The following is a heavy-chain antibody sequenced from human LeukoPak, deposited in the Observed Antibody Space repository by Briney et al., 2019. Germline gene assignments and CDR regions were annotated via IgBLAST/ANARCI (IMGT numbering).Heavy chain of an antibody. V-gene: IGHV3-7*01. J-gene: IGHJ5*02. Sequence: GRSLRLSCTASGFTFSSYWMSWVRQAPGKGLEWVANIKVDGSEKYYVDSVKGRFTISRDNAKNSLYLQMNSLRAEDTAMYYCARDILTGYYDPWGQGTLVTVSS. CDR1: GFTFSSYW. CDR3: ARDILTGYYDP. D-gene: IGHD3-9*01. CDR2: IKVDGSEK.